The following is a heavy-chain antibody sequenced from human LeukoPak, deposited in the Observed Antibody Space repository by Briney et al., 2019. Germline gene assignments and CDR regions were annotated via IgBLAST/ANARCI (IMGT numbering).Heavy chain of an antibody. J-gene: IGHJ3*02. V-gene: IGHV4-4*07. CDR1: GGSISSYY. CDR2: IYTSGST. Sequence: SETLSLTCTVSGGSISSYYWSWIRQPAGKGLEWIGRIYTSGSTNYNPSLKSRVTMSVDTSKIQFSLKLSSVTAADTAVYYCARGKILSRTDPYDAFDIWGQGTMVTVSS. D-gene: IGHD1-1*01. CDR3: ARGKILSRTDPYDAFDI.